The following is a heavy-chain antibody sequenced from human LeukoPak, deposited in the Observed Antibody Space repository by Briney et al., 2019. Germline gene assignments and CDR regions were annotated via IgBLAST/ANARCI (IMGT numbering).Heavy chain of an antibody. D-gene: IGHD2-15*01. Sequence: GGSLRLSCAASGFTFSSYWMGWVRQAPGKGPEWVAHIKEDGSEKYYVDSVKGRFTMFRDNAKNSLYLQMNSLRAEDTALYYCARDLGYCSGRACYSVFDYWGQGTLATVSS. J-gene: IGHJ4*02. CDR2: IKEDGSEK. CDR1: GFTFSSYW. V-gene: IGHV3-7*01. CDR3: ARDLGYCSGRACYSVFDY.